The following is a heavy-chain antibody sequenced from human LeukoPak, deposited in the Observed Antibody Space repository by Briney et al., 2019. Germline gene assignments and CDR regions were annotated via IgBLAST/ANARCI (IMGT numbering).Heavy chain of an antibody. V-gene: IGHV3-9*01. J-gene: IGHJ4*02. CDR3: AKALEYSTWTLGN. CDR2: ISWNGGAI. Sequence: PGRSLRLSCAASGFTFDDHSMHWVRQAPGKGLEWVAGISWNGGAIGHAASVKGRFTVSRANARNSLYLQMNNLGAEDTAFYYCAKALEYSTWTLGNWGQGILVTVSS. CDR1: GFTFDDHS. D-gene: IGHD3-3*01.